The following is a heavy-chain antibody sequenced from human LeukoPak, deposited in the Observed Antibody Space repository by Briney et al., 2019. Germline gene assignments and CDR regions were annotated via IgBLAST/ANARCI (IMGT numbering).Heavy chain of an antibody. D-gene: IGHD3-9*01. CDR2: IKSKNDGGTT. CDR3: TAGYPFDY. J-gene: IGHJ4*02. V-gene: IGHV3-15*01. CDR1: GFTFSNAW. Sequence: PGGSLRLSCAASGFTFSNAWMSWVRQAPGKGLEWVGRIKSKNDGGTTDYAAPVKGRITISRDDSKNTLYLQMNSLKTEDTAVYYCTAGYPFDYWGQGTLVTVSS.